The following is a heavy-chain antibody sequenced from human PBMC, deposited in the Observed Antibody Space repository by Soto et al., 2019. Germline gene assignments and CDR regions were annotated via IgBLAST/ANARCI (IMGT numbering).Heavy chain of an antibody. V-gene: IGHV4-30-2*05. Sequence: SETLSLTCAVSGGSISSGGYSWSWNRQPPGKGLEWIGYIYYSGRTYYNPSLKSRVTISVDTSKNQFSLKLSSVTAADTAVYYCARDEPVYGYCSGGSCYSGLGFDPWGQGTLVTVS. D-gene: IGHD2-15*01. CDR2: IYYSGRT. J-gene: IGHJ5*02. CDR3: ARDEPVYGYCSGGSCYSGLGFDP. CDR1: GGSISSGGYS.